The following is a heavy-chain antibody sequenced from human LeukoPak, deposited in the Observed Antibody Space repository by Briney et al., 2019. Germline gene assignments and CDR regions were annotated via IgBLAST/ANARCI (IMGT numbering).Heavy chain of an antibody. D-gene: IGHD3-22*01. Sequence: GGSLRLSCAASGFTFSSYSMNWVRQAPGKGLEWVSSISSSSSYIYYADSVKGRFTISRDNAKNSLYLQMNSLRAEDTAVYYCAKTSDYYFSFDYWGQGTLVTVSS. CDR3: AKTSDYYFSFDY. V-gene: IGHV3-21*04. CDR2: ISSSSSYI. CDR1: GFTFSSYS. J-gene: IGHJ4*02.